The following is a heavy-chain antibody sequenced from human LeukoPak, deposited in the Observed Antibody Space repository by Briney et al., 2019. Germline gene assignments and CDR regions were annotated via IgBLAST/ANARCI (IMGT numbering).Heavy chain of an antibody. D-gene: IGHD4-17*01. CDR3: ANDYGDYVAARYKGYFDL. CDR2: ISGSGGST. CDR1: GFTFSSYG. V-gene: IGHV3-23*01. Sequence: GGSLRLSCAASGFTFSSYGMSWVRQAPGKGLEWVSAISGSGGSTYYADSVKGRFTISRDNSKNTLYLQMNSLRAEDTAVYYCANDYGDYVAARYKGYFDLWGRGTLVTVSS. J-gene: IGHJ2*01.